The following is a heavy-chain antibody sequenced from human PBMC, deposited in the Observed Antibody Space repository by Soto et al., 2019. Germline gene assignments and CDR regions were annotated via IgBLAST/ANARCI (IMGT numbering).Heavy chain of an antibody. CDR1: GFTFSSYW. CDR3: ATWGRYSSSWYPIYYYYYGMDV. D-gene: IGHD6-13*01. Sequence: PGGSLRLSCAASGFTFSSYWMSWVRKAPGKGLEWVANIKQDGSEKYYVDSVKGRFTISRDNAKNSLYLQMNSLRAEDTAVYYCATWGRYSSSWYPIYYYYYGMDVWGQGTTVTFSS. V-gene: IGHV3-7*01. CDR2: IKQDGSEK. J-gene: IGHJ6*02.